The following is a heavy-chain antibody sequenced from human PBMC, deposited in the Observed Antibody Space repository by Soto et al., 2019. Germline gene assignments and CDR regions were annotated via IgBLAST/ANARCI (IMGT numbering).Heavy chain of an antibody. CDR3: ARDFYGGYTYGPGDY. V-gene: IGHV3-7*01. CDR2: IHGDGGKI. Sequence: GGSMRLSCAASGFMFSAYWMSWVRQAPGKGLEWVANIHGDGGKIYYVDSVKGRFTISRDNAKRSLYLQMNSLRAEDTAVYYCARDFYGGYTYGPGDYWGQGALVTVSS. D-gene: IGHD5-18*01. J-gene: IGHJ4*02. CDR1: GFMFSAYW.